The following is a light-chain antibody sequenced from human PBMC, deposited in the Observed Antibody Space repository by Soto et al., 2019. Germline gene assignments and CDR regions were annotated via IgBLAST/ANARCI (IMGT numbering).Light chain of an antibody. CDR2: GAS. CDR3: QQYGSSPQWT. CDR1: QSIGSN. J-gene: IGKJ1*01. Sequence: DIVLTQSPDTLSLSPGNRATLSCRASQSIGSNLAWYQQKPGQAPRLLIYGASSRATGIPDRFSGSGSGTDFTLTISRLEPEDFAVYYCQQYGSSPQWTFGQGTKVDNK. V-gene: IGKV3-20*01.